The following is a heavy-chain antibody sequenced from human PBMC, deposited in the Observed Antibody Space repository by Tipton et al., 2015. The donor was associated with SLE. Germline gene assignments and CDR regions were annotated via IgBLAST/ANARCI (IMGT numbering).Heavy chain of an antibody. V-gene: IGHV4-31*03. CDR3: ARMDGYGYFDY. D-gene: IGHD5-18*01. Sequence: TLSLTCSVSGGSISSGGYYWSWIRQHPGKGLEWIGYIYYSGSTYYNPSLKSRITISVDTSKNQFSLKLSSVTAADTAVYYCARMDGYGYFDYWGQGTLVTVSS. CDR2: IYYSGST. J-gene: IGHJ4*02. CDR1: GGSISSGGYY.